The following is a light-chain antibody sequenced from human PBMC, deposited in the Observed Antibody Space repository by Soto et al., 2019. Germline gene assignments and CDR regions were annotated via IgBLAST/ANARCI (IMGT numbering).Light chain of an antibody. J-gene: IGKJ4*01. CDR2: DTS. CDR1: QSIRTS. CDR3: QPYNNWPLT. Sequence: IHMTQSPSTLSGSLGDMVTMSCGASQSIRTSLTWYQQKPGKAPKLLIYDTSTRATGVPTRFSGSRSGAEFTLTINSLQSEDFAVYYCQPYNNWPLTFGGGTKVDTK. V-gene: IGKV1-5*01.